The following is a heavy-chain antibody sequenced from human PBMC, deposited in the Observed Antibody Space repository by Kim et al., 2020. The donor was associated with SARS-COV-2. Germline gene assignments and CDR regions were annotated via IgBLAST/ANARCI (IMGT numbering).Heavy chain of an antibody. D-gene: IGHD1-26*01. CDR2: ISGSSPRT. CDR3: AKDPDEVGPNTSD. Sequence: GGSLRLSCSASGFTFRSYAMSWVRQAPGKGLEWVSTISGSSPRTYYAASVKGRFTISRDNSRNSLYLQMNSLRVDDTAVYFCAKDPDEVGPNTSDWGQGTLVTVSS. CDR1: GFTFRSYA. J-gene: IGHJ4*02. V-gene: IGHV3-23*01.